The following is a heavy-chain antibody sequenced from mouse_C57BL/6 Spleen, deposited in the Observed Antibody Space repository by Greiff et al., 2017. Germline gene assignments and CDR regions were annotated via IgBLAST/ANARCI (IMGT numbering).Heavy chain of an antibody. J-gene: IGHJ2*01. V-gene: IGHV1-61*01. CDR1: GYTFTSYW. CDR3: ARKAITLDY. D-gene: IGHD2-4*01. Sequence: VQLQQPGAELVRPGSSVKLSCKASGYTFTSYWMDWVKQRPGQGLEWIGNIFPSDSETNYNQKFKDKATLAVDTTSTTAYMQLSSLTSADTAVYYSARKAITLDYWGQGTTLTVSS. CDR2: IFPSDSET.